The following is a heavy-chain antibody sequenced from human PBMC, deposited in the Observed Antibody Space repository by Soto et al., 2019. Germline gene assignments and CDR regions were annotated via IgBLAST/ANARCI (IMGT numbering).Heavy chain of an antibody. J-gene: IGHJ4*02. Sequence: QLQLQESGPGLVKPSETLSLTCTVSGGSISSSSYYWGWIRQPPGKGLEWIGSIYYSGSTYYNPSLKSRVTISVDTSKNQFSLKLSSVTAADTAVYYCARAVLVLVVTAPIDYWGQGTLVTVSS. D-gene: IGHD2-21*02. CDR3: ARAVLVLVVTAPIDY. V-gene: IGHV4-39*01. CDR2: IYYSGST. CDR1: GGSISSSSYY.